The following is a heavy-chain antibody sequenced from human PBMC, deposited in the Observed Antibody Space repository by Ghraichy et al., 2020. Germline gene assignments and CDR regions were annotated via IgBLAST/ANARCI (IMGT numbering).Heavy chain of an antibody. CDR2: ISYDGINK. D-gene: IGHD3-10*01. J-gene: IGHJ4*02. Sequence: GSLRLSCAASGFTFSSYGMHWVRQAPGKGLEWVAIISYDGINKYYADSVKGRFTISRDNSKNTLYHQMSSLRAEDTAVYYCAKGVWFGELDDWGQGILVTVSS. CDR3: AKGVWFGELDD. CDR1: GFTFSSYG. V-gene: IGHV3-30*18.